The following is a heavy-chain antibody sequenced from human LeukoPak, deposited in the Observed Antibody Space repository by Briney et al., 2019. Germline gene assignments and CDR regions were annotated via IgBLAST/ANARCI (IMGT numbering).Heavy chain of an antibody. CDR1: GFSLSNYN. Sequence: GGSLRLSCAVSGFSLSNYNMIWVRQPPGKGLEWVSSIDSSSNTYYADSVKSRFTISRDNAKSSLYLQMNSLRAEDTAVYYCASREPAGDWGQGTLVTVSS. CDR2: IDSSSNT. CDR3: ASREPAGD. J-gene: IGHJ4*02. V-gene: IGHV3-69-1*01. D-gene: IGHD1-1*01.